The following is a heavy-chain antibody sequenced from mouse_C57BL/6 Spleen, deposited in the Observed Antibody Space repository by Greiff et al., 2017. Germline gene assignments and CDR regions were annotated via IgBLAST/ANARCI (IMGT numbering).Heavy chain of an antibody. V-gene: IGHV5-9-1*02. CDR3: TRDRVWLLPYYFDY. CDR2: ISSGGDYI. Sequence: EVQGVESGEGLVKPGGSLKLSCAASGFTFSSYAMSWVRQTPEKRLEWVAYISSGGDYIYYADTVKGRFTISRDNARNTLYLQMSSLKSEDTAMYYCTRDRVWLLPYYFDYWGQGTTLTVSS. D-gene: IGHD2-3*01. J-gene: IGHJ2*01. CDR1: GFTFSSYA.